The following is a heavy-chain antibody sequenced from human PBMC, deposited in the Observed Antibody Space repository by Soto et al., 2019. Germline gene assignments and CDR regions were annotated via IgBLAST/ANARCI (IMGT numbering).Heavy chain of an antibody. J-gene: IGHJ4*02. CDR1: GYTFTSYG. CDR3: ARYYDILTGYRLPHDY. V-gene: IGHV1-18*01. Sequence: GASVKVSCKASGYTFTSYGISWVRQAPGQGLEWMGWISAYNGNTNYAQKLQGRVTMTTDTSTSTAYMEMRSLRSDDTAVYYCARYYDILTGYRLPHDYWGQGTLVTVSS. D-gene: IGHD3-9*01. CDR2: ISAYNGNT.